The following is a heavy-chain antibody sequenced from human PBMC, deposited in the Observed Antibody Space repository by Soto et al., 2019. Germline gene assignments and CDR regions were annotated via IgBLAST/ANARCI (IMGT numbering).Heavy chain of an antibody. Sequence: QITLKESGPTLVKPTQTLTLTCTFSGFSLSTSGVGVCCILQPPGKALEWLALIYWDDVKCYSPSLKSRLTIPRNTSKHQLVLKMTNMDPVDTSTYYGAHRGIAARDAFDIWGQGTMVTVSS. CDR1: GFSLSTSGVG. CDR2: IYWDDVK. CDR3: AHRGIAARDAFDI. D-gene: IGHD6-6*01. V-gene: IGHV2-5*02. J-gene: IGHJ3*02.